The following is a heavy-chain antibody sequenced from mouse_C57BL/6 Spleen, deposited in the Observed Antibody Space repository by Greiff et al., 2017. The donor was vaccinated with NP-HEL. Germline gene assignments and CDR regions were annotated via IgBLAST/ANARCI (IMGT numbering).Heavy chain of an antibody. CDR3: ARGREVTTVPYYFDY. J-gene: IGHJ2*01. CDR2: IYPRDGST. V-gene: IGHV1-85*01. CDR1: GYTFTSYD. Sequence: QVQLQQSGPELVKPGASVKLSCKASGYTFTSYDINWVKQRPGQGLEWIGWIYPRDGSTKYNEKFKGKATLTVDTSSSTAYMELHSLTSEDSAVYFCARGREVTTVPYYFDYWGQGTTLTVSS. D-gene: IGHD1-1*01.